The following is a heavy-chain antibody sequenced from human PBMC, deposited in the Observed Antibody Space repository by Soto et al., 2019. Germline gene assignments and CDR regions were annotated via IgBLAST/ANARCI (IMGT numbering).Heavy chain of an antibody. J-gene: IGHJ4*02. CDR1: GFTFSSYA. Sequence: PGGSLRLSCAASGFTFSSYAMHWVRQAPGKGLESVAVISNDGTNKYYADSVKGRFTISRDSSKNTLFLQMNSLRAEDTAVYNCATASTRRELLLLDWGQGTLVTVSS. D-gene: IGHD1-26*01. CDR3: ATASTRRELLLLD. V-gene: IGHV3-30-3*01. CDR2: ISNDGTNK.